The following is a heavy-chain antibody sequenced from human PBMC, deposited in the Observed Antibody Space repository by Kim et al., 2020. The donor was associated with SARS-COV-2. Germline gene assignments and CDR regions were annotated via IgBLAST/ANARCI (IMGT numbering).Heavy chain of an antibody. CDR3: VNPNYYDSSGQYVWAFDI. D-gene: IGHD3-22*01. J-gene: IGHJ3*02. CDR1: GGSINRNNYQ. Sequence: SETLSLTCTVSGGSINRNNYQWGWIRQPPGKGLEWIGSFYSSGTSYYKPSLKRRVIISADTSRNQFSLKLTSVTAADTAVYYCVNPNYYDSSGQYVWAFDIGGPGTKVTV. V-gene: IGHV4-39*01. CDR2: FYSSGTS.